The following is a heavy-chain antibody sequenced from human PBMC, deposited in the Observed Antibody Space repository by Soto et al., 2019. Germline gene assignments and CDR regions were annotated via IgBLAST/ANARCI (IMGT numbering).Heavy chain of an antibody. CDR3: AKDPRSGYSYGPDYYFDY. D-gene: IGHD5-18*01. V-gene: IGHV3-43*01. CDR1: GSTFDDYT. Sequence: GGSLRLSCAASGSTFDDYTMHWVRQAPGKGLEWVSLISWDGGSTYYADSVKGRFTISRDNSKNSLYLQMNSLRTEDTALYYCAKDPRSGYSYGPDYYFDYWGQGTLVTVSS. J-gene: IGHJ4*02. CDR2: ISWDGGST.